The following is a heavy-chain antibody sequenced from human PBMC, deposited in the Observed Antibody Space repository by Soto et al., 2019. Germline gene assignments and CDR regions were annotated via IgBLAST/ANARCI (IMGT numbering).Heavy chain of an antibody. D-gene: IGHD6-19*01. J-gene: IGHJ6*02. CDR2: INAGNGNT. CDR3: ARDSPGGWYRTYYYYGMDV. Sequence: ASVKVSCKASGYTFTSYAMHWVRQAPGQRLEWMGWINAGNGNTKYSQKFQGRVTITRDTSASTAYMELSSLRSEDTAVYYCARDSPGGWYRTYYYYGMDVWGQGTMVTVSS. CDR1: GYTFTSYA. V-gene: IGHV1-3*01.